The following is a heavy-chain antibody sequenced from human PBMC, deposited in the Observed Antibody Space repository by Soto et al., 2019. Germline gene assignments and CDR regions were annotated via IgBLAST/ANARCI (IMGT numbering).Heavy chain of an antibody. D-gene: IGHD4-17*01. V-gene: IGHV3-23*01. J-gene: IGHJ2*01. Sequence: EVQLLESGGDLVQPGGSLRLSCAASGFTFSTYAMSWVRQAPGMGLEWVSAVSESGGTTFYADSVRGRFTISRDNSRYTLYMQMNSLRVEDTAVYYCVREAHGDHDLWGRGTLVAVSS. CDR1: GFTFSTYA. CDR3: VREAHGDHDL. CDR2: VSESGGTT.